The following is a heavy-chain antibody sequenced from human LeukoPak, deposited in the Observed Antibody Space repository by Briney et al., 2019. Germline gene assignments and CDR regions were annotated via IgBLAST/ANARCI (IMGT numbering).Heavy chain of an antibody. CDR1: GFTFSSFT. V-gene: IGHV3-21*04. D-gene: IGHD5-24*01. CDR3: TKGPYGNSIYYGMDV. J-gene: IGHJ6*02. CDR2: ISSTSTYI. Sequence: SGGSLILSCAASGFTFSSFTMNWVRQAPGKGLEWVSSISSTSTYIHYADSVKGRFTISRDNSMNTLYLQMNNLRGEDTALYYCTKGPYGNSIYYGMDVWGQGTTVTVSS.